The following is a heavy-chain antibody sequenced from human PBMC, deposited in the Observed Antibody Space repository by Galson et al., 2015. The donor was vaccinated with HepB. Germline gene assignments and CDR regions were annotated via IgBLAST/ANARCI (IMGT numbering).Heavy chain of an antibody. CDR1: GFTFNSYW. D-gene: IGHD4-17*01. CDR2: INSDGSST. Sequence: SLRLSCAASGFTFNSYWMHWVRQAPGKGLVWVSRINSDGSSTSYADSVKGRFTISRDNAKNTLYLQMNSLRAEDTAVYYCARDTPAPYGYYGSRIDYWGQGTLVTVSS. V-gene: IGHV3-74*01. J-gene: IGHJ4*02. CDR3: ARDTPAPYGYYGSRIDY.